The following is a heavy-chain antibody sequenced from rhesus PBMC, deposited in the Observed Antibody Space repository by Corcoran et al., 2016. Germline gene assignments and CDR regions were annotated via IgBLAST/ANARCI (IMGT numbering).Heavy chain of an antibody. CDR2: INSGGGST. Sequence: EVQLVETGGGLVQPGGSLKLSCAASGFTFSSYGMSWVRQAPGKGLEWVSDINSGGGSTCPADSGERPFTIPRANPRDSRSLRMNGLRAEATAVYYCADAGYYEDDCCLLDRYGLDSWGQGVVGTVSS. D-gene: IGHD3-9*01. CDR1: GFTFSSYG. J-gene: IGHJ6*01. CDR3: ADAGYYEDDCCLLDRYGLDS. V-gene: IGHV3S5*01.